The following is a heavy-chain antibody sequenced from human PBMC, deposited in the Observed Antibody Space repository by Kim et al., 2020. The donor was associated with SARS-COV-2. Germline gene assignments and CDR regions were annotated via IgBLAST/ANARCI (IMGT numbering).Heavy chain of an antibody. Sequence: VKGQFTISRDNAKNSLYLQMNGMRAEDTAVYYCARDTPSFNGYYYYGMDVWGQGTTVTVSS. CDR3: ARDTPSFNGYYYYGMDV. V-gene: IGHV3-21*01. D-gene: IGHD2-8*01. J-gene: IGHJ6*02.